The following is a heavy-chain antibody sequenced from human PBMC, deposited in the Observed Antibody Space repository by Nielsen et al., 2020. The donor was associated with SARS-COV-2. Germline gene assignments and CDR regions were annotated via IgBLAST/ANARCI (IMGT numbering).Heavy chain of an antibody. CDR3: AARPFDDSGTALGS. CDR2: IYHSGST. J-gene: IGHJ5*02. Sequence: SETLSLTSTVSGYSISSSYYWGWNRQTPGKGLEWIGSIYHSGSTYYNPSLKSRVTISVDTSKNQFSLKLSSVTAADTAVYYCAARPFDDSGTALGSWGPGTLITVSS. D-gene: IGHD3-10*01. V-gene: IGHV4-38-2*02. CDR1: GYSISSSYY.